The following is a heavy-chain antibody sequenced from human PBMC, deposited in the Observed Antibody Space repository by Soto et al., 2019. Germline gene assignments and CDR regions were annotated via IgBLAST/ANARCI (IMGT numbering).Heavy chain of an antibody. CDR2: IIPIFGTA. J-gene: IGHJ6*02. D-gene: IGHD2-15*01. V-gene: IGHV1-69*12. Sequence: QVQLVQSGAEVKKPGSSVKVSCKASGGTFSSYAISWVRQAPGQGLEWMGGIIPIFGTANYAQKFQGRVTITADESTSTAYMELSSLRSEDTAVYYCARSRGQTDIVVVVDYGMDVWGQGTTVTVSS. CDR3: ARSRGQTDIVVVVDYGMDV. CDR1: GGTFSSYA.